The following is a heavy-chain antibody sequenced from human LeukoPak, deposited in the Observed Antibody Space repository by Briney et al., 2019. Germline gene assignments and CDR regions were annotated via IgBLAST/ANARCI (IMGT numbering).Heavy chain of an antibody. CDR2: ISAYNGNT. Sequence: ASVKVSCKASGYTFTSYGISRVRQAPGQGLEWMGWISAYNGNTNYAQKLQGRVTMTTDTSTSTAYMELRSLRSDDTAVYYCAGVGDYYDSSGYYYYGMDVWGQGTTVTVSS. CDR3: AGVGDYYDSSGYYYYGMDV. D-gene: IGHD3-22*01. J-gene: IGHJ6*02. V-gene: IGHV1-18*01. CDR1: GYTFTSYG.